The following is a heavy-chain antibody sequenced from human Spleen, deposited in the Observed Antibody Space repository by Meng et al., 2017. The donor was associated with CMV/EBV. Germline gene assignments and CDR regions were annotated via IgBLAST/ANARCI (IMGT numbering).Heavy chain of an antibody. D-gene: IGHD3-3*01. V-gene: IGHV4-61*07. CDR1: GGSVSSDNYY. CDR3: ARHFGVDILAGFDP. CDR2: IYYSGYT. J-gene: IGHJ5*02. Sequence: SGGSVSSDNYYWSWIRQSPAKGLEYIGCIYYSGYTNYNPSLESRVTISLDTSQNQFSLRLTSVTAADTAIYYCARHFGVDILAGFDPWGQGTLVTVSS.